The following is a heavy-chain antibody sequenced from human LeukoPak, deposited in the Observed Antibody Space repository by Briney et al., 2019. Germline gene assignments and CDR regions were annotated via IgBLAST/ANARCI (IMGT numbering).Heavy chain of an antibody. Sequence: PGGSLRLSCRDSFEWMSWVRQAPGKGLEWVSAISGSGGSTYYADSVKGRFTISRDNSKNTLYLQMNSLRAEDTAVYYCANTRDMAVAGKIDYWGQGTLVTVSS. D-gene: IGHD6-19*01. CDR3: ANTRDMAVAGKIDY. CDR1: FEW. V-gene: IGHV3-23*01. J-gene: IGHJ4*02. CDR2: ISGSGGST.